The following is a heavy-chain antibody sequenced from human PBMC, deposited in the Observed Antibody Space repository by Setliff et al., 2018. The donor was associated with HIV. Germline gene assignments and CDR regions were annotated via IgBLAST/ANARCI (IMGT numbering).Heavy chain of an antibody. Sequence: ASVKVSCKASGYTFTSYAIHWVRQAPGHRLQWMGWINAGNGNTKYSQKFQGRVTITRDTSASTVYMELSSLRSDDTAVYYCARDRSSTGDYNEEHLFEYWGQGTLVTVSS. CDR3: ARDRSSTGDYNEEHLFEY. CDR2: INAGNGNT. CDR1: GYTFTSYA. J-gene: IGHJ4*02. V-gene: IGHV1-3*01. D-gene: IGHD3-22*01.